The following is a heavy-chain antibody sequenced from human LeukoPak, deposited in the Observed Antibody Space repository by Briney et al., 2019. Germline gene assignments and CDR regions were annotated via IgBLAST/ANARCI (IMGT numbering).Heavy chain of an antibody. CDR3: ARASYSSGWYRY. J-gene: IGHJ4*02. Sequence: ASVKVSCKASGYTYTSYDINWVRQATGQGLEWMGWMNPNSGNTGYAQKFQGRVTVTRNTSISTVYMELSSLRSEDTAVYYCARASYSSGWYRYWGQGTLVTVSS. V-gene: IGHV1-8*01. CDR1: GYTYTSYD. CDR2: MNPNSGNT. D-gene: IGHD6-19*01.